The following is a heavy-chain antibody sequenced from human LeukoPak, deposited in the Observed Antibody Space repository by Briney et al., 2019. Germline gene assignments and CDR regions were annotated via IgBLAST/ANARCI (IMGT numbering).Heavy chain of an antibody. CDR1: GFTFSSYA. J-gene: IGHJ3*02. CDR2: ISGSGIST. CDR3: AKDRSIAAGDDAFDI. D-gene: IGHD6-13*01. V-gene: IGHV3-23*01. Sequence: GGSLRLSCAASGFTFSSYAMNWVRQAPGKGLEWVSHISGSGISTYYADSVKGRFTFSRDNSKNTLYLQTNSLRAEDTAVYYCAKDRSIAAGDDAFDIWGQGTMVTVSS.